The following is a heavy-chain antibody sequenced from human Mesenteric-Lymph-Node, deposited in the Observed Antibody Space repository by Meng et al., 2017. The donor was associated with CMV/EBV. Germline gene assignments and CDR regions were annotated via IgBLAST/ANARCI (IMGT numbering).Heavy chain of an antibody. CDR3: ARDPYGDYEGGYFDY. J-gene: IGHJ4*02. D-gene: IGHD5-12*01. Sequence: ASVKVSCKTSGYTFSNYGITWVRQAPGQGLEWMGWITPYNGNINYAHKFQDRVTLTTDTSTSTAYMELRSLRSDDTAVYYCARDPYGDYEGGYFDYWGQGTLVTVSS. CDR1: GYTFSNYG. CDR2: ITPYNGNI. V-gene: IGHV1-18*01.